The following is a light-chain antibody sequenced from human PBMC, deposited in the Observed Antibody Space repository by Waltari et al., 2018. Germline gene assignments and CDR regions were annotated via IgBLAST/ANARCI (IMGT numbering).Light chain of an antibody. CDR1: QSVSRT. Sequence: ATLSCRASQSVSRTLAWYQQKPGQAPRLLIYGASTRATGIPDRFSGSGSGTDFSLTISRLEPEDFAVYYCQHYVRLPVTFGQGTKVEIK. CDR3: QHYVRLPVT. CDR2: GAS. J-gene: IGKJ1*01. V-gene: IGKV3-20*01.